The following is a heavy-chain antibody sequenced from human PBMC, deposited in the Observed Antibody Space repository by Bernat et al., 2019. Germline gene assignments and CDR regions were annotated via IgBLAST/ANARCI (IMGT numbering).Heavy chain of an antibody. D-gene: IGHD3-10*01. J-gene: IGHJ4*02. CDR1: GFTFNTYD. CDR3: ARPRGSGVVRDFGY. V-gene: IGHV3-48*02. CDR2: ITSDSSTS. Sequence: EVQLVESGGGLVQPGGSLRLSCAASGFTFNTYDMNWVRQAPGKGLEWISHITSDSSTSHYADSVEGRFTISRDNAKNSLYLQMNNLRDDDTALYYCARPRGSGVVRDFGYWGQGTLVTVSS.